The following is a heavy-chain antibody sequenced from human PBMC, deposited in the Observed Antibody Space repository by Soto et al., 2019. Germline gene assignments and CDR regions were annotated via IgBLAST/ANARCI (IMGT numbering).Heavy chain of an antibody. J-gene: IGHJ5*02. CDR2: IYYSGST. D-gene: IGHD6-6*01. Sequence: SETLSLTCTVSGGSISSSSYYWGWIRQPPGKGLEWIGSIYYSGSTYYNPSLKSRVTISVDTSKNQFSLKLSSVTAADTAVYYCARQDEEYSSSPWGQGTLVTVSS. V-gene: IGHV4-39*01. CDR1: GGSISSSSYY. CDR3: ARQDEEYSSSP.